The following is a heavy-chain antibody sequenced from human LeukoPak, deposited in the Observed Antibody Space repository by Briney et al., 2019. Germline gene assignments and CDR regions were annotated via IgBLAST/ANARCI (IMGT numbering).Heavy chain of an antibody. J-gene: IGHJ4*02. CDR2: IYHSGST. CDR1: GGPISSGGYY. Sequence: PSETLSLTCTVSGGPISSGGYYWSWIRQPPGKGLEWIGYIYHSGSTYYNPSLKSRVTISVDRSKNQFSLKLSSVTAADTAVYYCARGGDYYDSPVIDYWGQGTLVTVSS. D-gene: IGHD3-22*01. CDR3: ARGGDYYDSPVIDY. V-gene: IGHV4-30-2*01.